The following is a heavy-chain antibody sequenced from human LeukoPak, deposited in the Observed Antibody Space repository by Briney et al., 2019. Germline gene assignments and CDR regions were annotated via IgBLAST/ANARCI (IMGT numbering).Heavy chain of an antibody. Sequence: PGRSLRLSCAASGFTFSNYGMHWVRQAPSKGLEWVALISPDGSNKYYADSVKGRFTISRDNAKNSLYLQVNSLRAEDTALYYCAKDIKGYDSSGPFDYWGQGTLVTVSS. CDR3: AKDIKGYDSSGPFDY. D-gene: IGHD3-22*01. J-gene: IGHJ4*02. CDR1: GFTFSNYG. V-gene: IGHV3-30*18. CDR2: ISPDGSNK.